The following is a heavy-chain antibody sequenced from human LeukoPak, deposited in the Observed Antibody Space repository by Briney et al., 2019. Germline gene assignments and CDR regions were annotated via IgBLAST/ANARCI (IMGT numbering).Heavy chain of an antibody. J-gene: IGHJ4*02. D-gene: IGHD3-3*01. CDR3: ARATRFLEWLSPPDY. CDR1: GGSISNYY. CDR2: IYYSGST. Sequence: SETLSLTCTVSGGSISNYYWSWIRQPPGKGLEWIGYIYYSGSTNYNPSLKSRVTISVDTSKNQFSLKLSSVTAADTAVYYCARATRFLEWLSPPDYWGQGTLVTVSS. V-gene: IGHV4-59*01.